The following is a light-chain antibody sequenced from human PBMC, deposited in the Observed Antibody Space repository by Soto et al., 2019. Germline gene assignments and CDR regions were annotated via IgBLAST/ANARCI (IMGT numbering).Light chain of an antibody. Sequence: DVQRTQSPASLSASVGDRVTITCRASENMSFYLHWYQQKPGKDPKLLIYAASTLQSGVPSRISGSGSGTDFTLTLNSLQPEDFATDYCQQCYSTPWTCGQGTKVEIK. CDR2: AAS. CDR3: QQCYSTPWT. J-gene: IGKJ1*01. CDR1: ENMSFY. V-gene: IGKV1-39*01.